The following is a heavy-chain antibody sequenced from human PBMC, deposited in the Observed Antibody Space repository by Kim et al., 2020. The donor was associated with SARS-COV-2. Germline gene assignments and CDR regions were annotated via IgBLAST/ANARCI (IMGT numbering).Heavy chain of an antibody. J-gene: IGHJ6*02. CDR1: EFTFSSYG. V-gene: IGHV3-30*18. D-gene: IGHD4-17*01. Sequence: GGSLRLSCAASEFTFSSYGMHWVRQAPGKGLEWVAVISYDGSNKYYADSVKGRFTISRDNSKNTLYLQMNSLRAEDTAVYYCAKDSHDYGDYGGYYYYALDVWGQGTTVTVSS. CDR3: AKDSHDYGDYGGYYYYALDV. CDR2: ISYDGSNK.